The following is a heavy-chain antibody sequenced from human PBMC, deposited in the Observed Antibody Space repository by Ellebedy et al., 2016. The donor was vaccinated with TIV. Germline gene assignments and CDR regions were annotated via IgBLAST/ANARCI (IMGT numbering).Heavy chain of an antibody. CDR3: ARARNFIFDQ. J-gene: IGHJ4*02. Sequence: PGGSLRLSCAASGFTFTNYAMHWVRQAPGKGLEWVAVISSDGNTKYYADSVKDRFTISRDNSKNTVFLQMSSLGAEDTAVYYCARARNFIFDQWGQGNLVTVSS. CDR1: GFTFTNYA. V-gene: IGHV3-30*04. CDR2: ISSDGNTK.